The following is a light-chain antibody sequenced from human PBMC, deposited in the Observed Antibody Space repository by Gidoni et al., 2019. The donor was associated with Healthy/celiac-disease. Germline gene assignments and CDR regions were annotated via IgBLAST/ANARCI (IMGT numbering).Light chain of an antibody. J-gene: IGLJ3*02. Sequence: SYEMTQPPSVSVSPGQTASITCSGDKLGDKYASWYQQKPGQSPVLVIYQDSKRPSAIPERFSGSNSGNTATLTISGTQAMDEADYYCQAWDSSTGVFGGGTRLTVL. CDR2: QDS. V-gene: IGLV3-1*01. CDR3: QAWDSSTGV. CDR1: KLGDKY.